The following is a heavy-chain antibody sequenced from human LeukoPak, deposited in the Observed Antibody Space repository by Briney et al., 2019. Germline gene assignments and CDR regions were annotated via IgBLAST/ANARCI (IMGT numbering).Heavy chain of an antibody. CDR1: GFTFSSYA. J-gene: IGHJ1*01. D-gene: IGHD4-11*01. Sequence: GGSLRLSCAASGFTFSSYAMSWVRQAPGKGLEWVSAISGSGGSTYYADSVKVRFTISRDNSKNTLYLQMNSLRAEDTAVYYCATYSILNAREFRYWGQGTLVIVTS. CDR3: ATYSILNAREFRY. V-gene: IGHV3-23*01. CDR2: ISGSGGST.